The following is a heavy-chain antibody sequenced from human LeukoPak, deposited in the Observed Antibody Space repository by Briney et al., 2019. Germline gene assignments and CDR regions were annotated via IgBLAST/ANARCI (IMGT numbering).Heavy chain of an antibody. CDR3: ARVYVGP. Sequence: PSETLSLTCTVSGGSISSYYWSWIRQPPGKGLEWIGEINHSGSTNYNPSLKSRVTISVDTSKNQFSLKLSSVTAADTAVYYCARVYVGPWGQGTLVTVSS. CDR2: INHSGST. D-gene: IGHD5/OR15-5a*01. J-gene: IGHJ5*02. CDR1: GGSISSYY. V-gene: IGHV4-34*01.